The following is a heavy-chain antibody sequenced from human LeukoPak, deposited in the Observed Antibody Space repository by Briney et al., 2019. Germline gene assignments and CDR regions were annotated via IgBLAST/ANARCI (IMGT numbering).Heavy chain of an antibody. CDR3: ARGRFGSV. J-gene: IGHJ6*02. CDR1: GFTFSGSE. V-gene: IGHV3-48*03. D-gene: IGHD3-3*01. Sequence: SGGSLRLSCAAYGFTFSGSEMHWVRQAPGKGLEWASYISTSGSTIYYADSVEGRFSISRDNAKNSLYLQMNSLRAEDTAVYYCARGRFGSVWGQGTTVTVSS. CDR2: ISTSGSTI.